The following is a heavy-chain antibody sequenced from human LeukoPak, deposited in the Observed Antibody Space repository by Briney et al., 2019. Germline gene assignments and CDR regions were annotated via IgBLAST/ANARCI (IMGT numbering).Heavy chain of an antibody. J-gene: IGHJ5*02. CDR1: GGSISSYY. Sequence: SETLSLTCTVSGGSISSYYWSWIRQPPGKGLEWIGYIYYSGSTNYNPSLKSRVTISVDTSKNQFSLKLSSVTAADTAVYYCARSSSWYLDWFDPWGQGTLVTVSS. CDR2: IYYSGST. CDR3: ARSSSWYLDWFDP. V-gene: IGHV4-59*08. D-gene: IGHD6-13*01.